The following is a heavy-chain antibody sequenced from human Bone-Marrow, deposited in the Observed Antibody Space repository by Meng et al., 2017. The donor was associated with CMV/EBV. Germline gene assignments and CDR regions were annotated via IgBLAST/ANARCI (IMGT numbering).Heavy chain of an antibody. J-gene: IGHJ4*02. D-gene: IGHD1-26*01. CDR1: GFTFSNYA. CDR2: ISDDGGRT. CDR3: ARGRGGATTRYFDY. V-gene: IGHV3-64*02. Sequence: GGSLRLSCAASGFTFSNYAMHWVRQAPGRGLECVSTISDDGGRTYYADSVKGRFTISRDNSKNTLYLQMGSLRAEDMAVYYCARGRGGATTRYFDYSGQGTLVTVSS.